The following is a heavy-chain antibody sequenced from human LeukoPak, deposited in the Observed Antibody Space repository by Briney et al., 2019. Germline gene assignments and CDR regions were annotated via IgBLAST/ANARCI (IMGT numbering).Heavy chain of an antibody. CDR2: IYPGDSDT. CDR3: ARSYYDFWSGYYGGAFDI. V-gene: IGHV5-51*01. Sequence: GESLKISCKGSGYRFTSYWIGWVRQMPGKGLEWMGIIYPGDSDTRYSPSFQGQVTISADKSIITAYLQWSSLKASDTAMYYCARSYYDFWSGYYGGAFDIWGQGTMVTASS. CDR1: GYRFTSYW. D-gene: IGHD3-3*01. J-gene: IGHJ3*02.